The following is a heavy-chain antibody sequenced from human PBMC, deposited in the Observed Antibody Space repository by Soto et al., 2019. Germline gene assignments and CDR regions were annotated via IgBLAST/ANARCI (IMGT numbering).Heavy chain of an antibody. Sequence: SGTLSLTCPVSGGSISSGGYYWSWIRQHPGKGLEWIGYIYYSGSTYYNPSLKSRVTISVDTSKNQFSLKLSSVTAADTAVYYCARDRCSSTSCYRGYYYYGMDVWGQGTTVTFSS. CDR1: GGSISSGGYY. D-gene: IGHD2-2*01. V-gene: IGHV4-31*03. J-gene: IGHJ6*02. CDR2: IYYSGST. CDR3: ARDRCSSTSCYRGYYYYGMDV.